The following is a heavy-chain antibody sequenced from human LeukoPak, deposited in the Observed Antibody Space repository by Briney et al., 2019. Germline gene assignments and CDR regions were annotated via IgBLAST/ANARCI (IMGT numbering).Heavy chain of an antibody. CDR1: GYSFNNYG. CDR2: INAYNGNT. D-gene: IGHD2-15*01. V-gene: IGHV1-18*01. CDR3: ARDSADCSDSSCYSAEYFQH. Sequence: ASVKVSCKASGYSFNNYGISWVRQAPGQGLEWMGRINAYNGNTNYAQKLQGRITMTTDTSTSTAYMELRSLRSDDTAVYYCARDSADCSDSSCYSAEYFQHWGQGTLVTVSS. J-gene: IGHJ1*01.